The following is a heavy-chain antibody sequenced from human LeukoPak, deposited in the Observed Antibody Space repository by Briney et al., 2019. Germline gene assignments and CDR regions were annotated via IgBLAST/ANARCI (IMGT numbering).Heavy chain of an antibody. Sequence: SGGSLRLSCAASGFTFSNAWMSWVRKAPGKGLEWVGRIKSKTDGGTTDYAAPVKGRFTISRDDSKNTLYLQMNSLKTEDTAVYYCTTGKAGPTMVRGVIPYYYYYMDVWGKGTTVTISS. V-gene: IGHV3-15*01. J-gene: IGHJ6*03. CDR3: TTGKAGPTMVRGVIPYYYYYMDV. CDR1: GFTFSNAW. CDR2: IKSKTDGGTT. D-gene: IGHD3-10*01.